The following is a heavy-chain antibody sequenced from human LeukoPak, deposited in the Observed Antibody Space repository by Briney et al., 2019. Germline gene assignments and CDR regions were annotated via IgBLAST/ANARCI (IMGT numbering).Heavy chain of an antibody. CDR2: IYYSGST. Sequence: SETLSLTCTVSGGSVSSGSYYWSWIRQPPGKGLEWIGYIYYSGSTKFNPSLKSRVTIAADTSNNQFSLKLTAVTAADTAVYYCARDNWGSLDYWGQGILVTVSS. V-gene: IGHV4-61*01. D-gene: IGHD7-27*01. CDR1: GGSVSSGSYY. J-gene: IGHJ4*02. CDR3: ARDNWGSLDY.